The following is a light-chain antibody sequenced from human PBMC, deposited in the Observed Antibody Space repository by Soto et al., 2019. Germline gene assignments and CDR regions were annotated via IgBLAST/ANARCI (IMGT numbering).Light chain of an antibody. J-gene: IGKJ4*01. V-gene: IGKV1-33*01. CDR3: QQYENFPLT. Sequence: NQLTPPPSPPSSSFGEKGTIPFQASQHISEYLNWYQYKPGKAPKLLITDASNLKTGVPSRFSGSGSGTEYTFTINSLQPEDIATYYCQQYENFPLTFGGGTKVDIK. CDR1: QHISEY. CDR2: DAS.